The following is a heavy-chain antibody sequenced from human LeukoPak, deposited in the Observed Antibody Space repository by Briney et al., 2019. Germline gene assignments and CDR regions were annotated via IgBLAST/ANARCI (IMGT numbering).Heavy chain of an antibody. J-gene: IGHJ5*02. D-gene: IGHD1-26*01. V-gene: IGHV3-48*01. CDR2: ISSSSSTI. CDR3: ARDSPPTYSGSYYTSLFWFDP. CDR1: GFTFSSYS. Sequence: GGSLRLSCAASGFTFSSYSMNWVRQAPGKGLEWVSYISSSSSTIYYADSVKGRFTISRDNAKNSLYLQMNSLRAEETAVYCCARDSPPTYSGSYYTSLFWFDPWGQGTLVTVSS.